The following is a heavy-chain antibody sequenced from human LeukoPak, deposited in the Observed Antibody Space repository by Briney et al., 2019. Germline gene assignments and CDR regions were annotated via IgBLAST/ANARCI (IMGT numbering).Heavy chain of an antibody. CDR3: ATGGIVVVPAATYYYYGMDV. CDR2: MNPNSGNT. V-gene: IGHV1-8*01. Sequence: ASVKVSCKASGYTFTSYDINWVRQATGQGLEWMGWMNPNSGNTGYAQKFQGRVTMTRNTSISTAYMELSSLRSEDTAVYYCATGGIVVVPAATYYYYGMDVWGQGPTVTVSS. D-gene: IGHD2-2*01. J-gene: IGHJ6*02. CDR1: GYTFTSYD.